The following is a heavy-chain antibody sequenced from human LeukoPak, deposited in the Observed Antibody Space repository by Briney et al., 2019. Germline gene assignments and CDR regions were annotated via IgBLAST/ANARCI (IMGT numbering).Heavy chain of an antibody. J-gene: IGHJ4*02. CDR2: IFYSGST. D-gene: IGHD1-14*01. Sequence: SETLSLTCTVWGRYISSYYWSWIRQPPGKGLEWIGYIFYSGSTNYNPSLKSRVTISVDTSKNQFSLKLSSETAADTPVYYWARESGPPRHFEYWGQGTLVTVSS. V-gene: IGHV4-59*01. CDR1: GRYISSYY. CDR3: ARESGPPRHFEY.